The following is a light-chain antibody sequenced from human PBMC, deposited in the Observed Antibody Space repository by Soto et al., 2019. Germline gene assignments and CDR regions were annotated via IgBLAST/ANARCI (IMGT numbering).Light chain of an antibody. CDR3: QQYETFSPWT. V-gene: IGKV1-5*03. CDR1: QRIDTW. Sequence: DIQLPHSPSTLSPSLGARVTITCRAGQRIDTWLAWYQQKPGTAPKLLIYKATILQSGVPSRFSGSGSGTEFTLAISSLQPDDFATYYCQQYETFSPWTFGQGTKVDIK. J-gene: IGKJ1*01. CDR2: KAT.